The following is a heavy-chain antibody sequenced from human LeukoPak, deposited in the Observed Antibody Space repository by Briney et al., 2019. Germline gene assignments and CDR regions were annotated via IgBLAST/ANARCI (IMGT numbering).Heavy chain of an antibody. D-gene: IGHD3-16*01. Sequence: GGSLRLSCAASGFTFSSYDMNWVGQAPGKGLEWVSYISSSGGTIYYADSVKGRFTISRDNAKNSLYLQMNILRAEDTAVYYCARGKGGYWGQGTLVTVSS. J-gene: IGHJ4*02. CDR1: GFTFSSYD. CDR2: ISSSGGTI. CDR3: ARGKGGY. V-gene: IGHV3-48*03.